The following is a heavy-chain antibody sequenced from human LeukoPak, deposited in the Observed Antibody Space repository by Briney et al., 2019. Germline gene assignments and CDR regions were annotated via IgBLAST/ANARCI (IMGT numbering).Heavy chain of an antibody. J-gene: IGHJ4*02. Sequence: GGSLRLSCAVSGLTLSNYGMSWVRQAPGEGLEWVAGISGSGGGTNYADSVKGRFTISRDNPRNTLYLQMNRLRAEDTAVYFCAKRGVVIRVILVGFHKEAYYFDSWGQGALVTVSS. D-gene: IGHD3-22*01. V-gene: IGHV3-23*01. CDR2: ISGSGGGT. CDR1: GLTLSNYG. CDR3: AKRGVVIRVILVGFHKEAYYFDS.